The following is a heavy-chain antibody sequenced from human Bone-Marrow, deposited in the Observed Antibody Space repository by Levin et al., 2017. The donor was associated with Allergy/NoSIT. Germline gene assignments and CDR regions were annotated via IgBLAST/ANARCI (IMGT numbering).Heavy chain of an antibody. CDR2: ISSSSDYI. D-gene: IGHD3-10*01. CDR3: ARVSGSGSYYNIFYHYGMDI. CDR1: GFIFGGYS. J-gene: IGHJ6*02. V-gene: IGHV3-21*06. Sequence: GGSLRLSCAASGFIFGGYSMNWVRQAPGKGLEWVSSISSSSDYIYYADSLKGRFTISRDNFENLLYLEMTSLRPDDTAVYYSARVSGSGSYYNIFYHYGMDIWGQGTTVTVSS.